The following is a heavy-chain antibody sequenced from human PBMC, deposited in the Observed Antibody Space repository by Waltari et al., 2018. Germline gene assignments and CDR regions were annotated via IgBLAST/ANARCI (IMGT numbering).Heavy chain of an antibody. J-gene: IGHJ6*02. CDR2: ISGSSDYI. V-gene: IGHV3-21*02. CDR1: GFTFTIYS. Sequence: DVQLVESGGGLVKPGGSLRLSCAASGFTFTIYSMNWVRLAPGKGLEWVSSISGSSDYIHYADSVKGRFTMSRDNAKNSLFLLMDSLRVEDSAIYYCARVGVHPNPYFFYGMDVWGQGTTVSVSS. CDR3: ARVGVHPNPYFFYGMDV. D-gene: IGHD3-16*01.